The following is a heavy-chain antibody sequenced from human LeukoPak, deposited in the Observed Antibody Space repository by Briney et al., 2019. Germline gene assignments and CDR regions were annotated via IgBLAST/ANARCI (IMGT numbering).Heavy chain of an antibody. Sequence: PSQTLSLTCTVSGGSISSGGNYWSWIRQHPGKGLEWIGYIYYSGSTYYNPSLKSRVTISLDTSKNQFPLKLTSVTAADTAVYYCARDRWFDPWGQGTLITVSS. J-gene: IGHJ5*02. V-gene: IGHV4-31*03. CDR1: GGSISSGGNY. CDR2: IYYSGST. CDR3: ARDRWFDP.